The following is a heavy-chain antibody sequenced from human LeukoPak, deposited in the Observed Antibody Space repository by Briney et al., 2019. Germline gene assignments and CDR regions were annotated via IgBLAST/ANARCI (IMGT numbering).Heavy chain of an antibody. D-gene: IGHD3-10*01. CDR1: GGSISSSSYY. CDR3: ARLGGSYSVDY. Sequence: SETLSLTCTVSGGSISSSSYYWGWIRQPPGKGLEWIAYVSDSGNTNYNPSLKSRVTVSIDTSKNEFSLKLSSVTAADTAVYYCARLGGSYSVDYWGQGTLVTVSS. J-gene: IGHJ4*02. CDR2: VSDSGNT. V-gene: IGHV4-61*05.